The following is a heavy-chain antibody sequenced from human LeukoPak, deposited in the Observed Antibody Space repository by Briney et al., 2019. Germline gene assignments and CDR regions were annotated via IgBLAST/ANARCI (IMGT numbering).Heavy chain of an antibody. V-gene: IGHV3-23*01. CDR1: GFTFSSYA. D-gene: IGHD3-16*01. CDR3: ARDRSILGDLDY. J-gene: IGHJ4*02. CDR2: ISGSGGST. Sequence: PGGSLRLSCAASGFTFSSYAMSWVRQAPGKGLEWVSAISGSGGSTYYADSVKGRFAISRDNAKNSLYLQMNSLRAEDTAVYYCARDRSILGDLDYWGQGTLVTVSS.